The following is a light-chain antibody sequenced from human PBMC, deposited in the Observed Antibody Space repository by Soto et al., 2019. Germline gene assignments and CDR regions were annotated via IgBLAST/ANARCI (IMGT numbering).Light chain of an antibody. J-gene: IGKJ4*01. V-gene: IGKV3-20*01. CDR3: QQYDNTPLT. CDR2: GAS. CDR1: QSVNSSF. Sequence: EIVLTQSPGTLSLSPGERATLSCRASQSVNSSFLAWYQQKPGQAPRLLIYGASSRATGIPDRLSGSGSGTDFTLTISRLEPEDFAVYYCQQYDNTPLTFGGGTKVEIK.